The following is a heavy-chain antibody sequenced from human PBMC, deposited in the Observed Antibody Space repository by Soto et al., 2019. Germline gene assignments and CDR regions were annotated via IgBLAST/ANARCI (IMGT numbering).Heavy chain of an antibody. CDR3: ARVLEAAPFPRWFDP. J-gene: IGHJ5*02. V-gene: IGHV1-69*01. CDR1: GGTFSSYA. Sequence: VQLVQSGAEVKKPGSSVKVSCKASGGTFSSYAISWVRQAPGQGLEWMGGIIPMFATGNYAQKFQGRATITADESTTTAYMELSSLRSEDTAVYHCARVLEAAPFPRWFDPWGQGTLVTVSS. D-gene: IGHD6-13*01. CDR2: IIPMFATG.